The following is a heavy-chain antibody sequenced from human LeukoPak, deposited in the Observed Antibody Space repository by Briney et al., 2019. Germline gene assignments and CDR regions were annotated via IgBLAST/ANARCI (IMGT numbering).Heavy chain of an antibody. Sequence: GASVKVSCKASGYTFTDYYIHWVRQAPGQGLEWMGWINPNSGDTNYAQKFQGRVTMTRDTSISTAYMELSRLRSDDTAVYYCARLSGAGFSYYYYMDVWGKGTTVTVSS. J-gene: IGHJ6*03. CDR3: ARLSGAGFSYYYYMDV. CDR2: INPNSGDT. V-gene: IGHV1-2*02. CDR1: GYTFTDYY. D-gene: IGHD3-10*01.